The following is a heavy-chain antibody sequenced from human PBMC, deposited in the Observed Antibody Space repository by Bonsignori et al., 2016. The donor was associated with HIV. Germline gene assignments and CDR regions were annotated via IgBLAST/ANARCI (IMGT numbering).Heavy chain of an antibody. J-gene: IGHJ4*02. CDR2: ISSSGSTM. CDR1: GFTFSSYE. D-gene: IGHD6-19*01. Sequence: GGSLRLSCAASGFTFSSYEMNWVRQAPGKGLEWVAYISSSGSTMYNADSVKGRFTISRDNAKNSLYLQMNSLRAEDTAVYYCARDLLAVAGPKYYFDYWGQGTLVTSPQ. V-gene: IGHV3-48*03. CDR3: ARDLLAVAGPKYYFDY.